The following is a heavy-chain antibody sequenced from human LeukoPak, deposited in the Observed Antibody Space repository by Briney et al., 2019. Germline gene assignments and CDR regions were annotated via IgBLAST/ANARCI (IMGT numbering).Heavy chain of an antibody. CDR1: GFTFSSYG. CDR2: IWYDGSNK. V-gene: IGHV3-33*01. CDR3: ARGSGYSSDLIYFDY. Sequence: GGSLRLSCAVSGFTFSSYGMHWVRQAPGKGLEWVAVIWYDGSNKYYADSVKGRFTISRDNSKNTLYLQMNSLRAEDTAVYYCARGSGYSSDLIYFDYWGQGTLVTVSS. J-gene: IGHJ4*02. D-gene: IGHD6-19*01.